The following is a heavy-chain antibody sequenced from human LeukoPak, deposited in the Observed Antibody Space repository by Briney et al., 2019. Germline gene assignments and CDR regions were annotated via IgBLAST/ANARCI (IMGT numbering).Heavy chain of an antibody. CDR3: ARGAFDYSNYFDY. D-gene: IGHD4-11*01. Sequence: SQTLSLTCTVSGGSISSGGYYWSWIRQPPGKGLEWIGYIYHSGSTYYNPSLKGRVTISVDRSKNQFSLKLSSVTAADTAVYYCARGAFDYSNYFDYWGQGTLVTVSS. CDR2: IYHSGST. J-gene: IGHJ4*02. CDR1: GGSISSGGYY. V-gene: IGHV4-30-2*01.